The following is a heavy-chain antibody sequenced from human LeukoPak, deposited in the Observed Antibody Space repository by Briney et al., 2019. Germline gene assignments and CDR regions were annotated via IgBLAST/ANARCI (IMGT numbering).Heavy chain of an antibody. CDR1: GFTFSSYW. J-gene: IGHJ3*02. D-gene: IGHD2-2*02. V-gene: IGHV3-7*01. Sequence: GGSLRLSCAASGFTFSSYWMSWVRQAPGKGLEWVANIKQDGSEKYYVDSVRGRFTISRDNAKNSLYPQMNSLRAEDTAVYYCARDPRTPAAIPAHAFDIWGQGTMVTVSS. CDR3: ARDPRTPAAIPAHAFDI. CDR2: IKQDGSEK.